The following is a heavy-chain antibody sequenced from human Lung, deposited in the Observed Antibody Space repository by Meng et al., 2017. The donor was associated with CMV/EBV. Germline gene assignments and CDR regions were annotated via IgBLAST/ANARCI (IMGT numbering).Heavy chain of an antibody. CDR3: ARSFPVLAVAGSDAFDI. Sequence: GESLKISCKGSGYSFTSYWIGWVRQMPGKGLEWMGIIYPGDSDTRYSPSFQGQVTISADKSISTAYLQWSSLKASDTAMYYCARSFPVLAVAGSDAFDIWGQGXMVTVSS. CDR2: IYPGDSDT. D-gene: IGHD6-19*01. J-gene: IGHJ3*02. CDR1: GYSFTSYW. V-gene: IGHV5-51*01.